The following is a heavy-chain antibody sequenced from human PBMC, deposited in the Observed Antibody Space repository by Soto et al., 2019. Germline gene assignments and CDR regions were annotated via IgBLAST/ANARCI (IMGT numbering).Heavy chain of an antibody. V-gene: IGHV1-69*02. CDR3: SIGSWSAETFDI. J-gene: IGHJ3*02. CDR2: IIPMLTVT. D-gene: IGHD2-2*01. CDR1: GGTFNTYT. Sequence: QVHLVQSGAEVKTPGSSVKVSCKAAGGTFNTYTLIWVRQAPGHGLEWMGRIIPMLTVTNSAQKFQDRVTLTADKSTGTAFMELTSLRSDDTAIYYCSIGSWSAETFDIWGQGTMVTVSS.